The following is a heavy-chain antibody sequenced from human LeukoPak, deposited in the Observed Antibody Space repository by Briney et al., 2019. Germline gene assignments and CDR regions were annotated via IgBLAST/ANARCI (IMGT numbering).Heavy chain of an antibody. Sequence: GGSLRLSCAASGFTFNTYWMSWVRQAPGKGLEWVAHIKQDGSETYYVESVKGRFTVSRDNAKNSLYLQMSSLRAEDTAVYYCTTGGDSWGQGTLLTVSS. CDR2: IKQDGSET. D-gene: IGHD4-17*01. CDR1: GFTFNTYW. J-gene: IGHJ4*02. V-gene: IGHV3-7*01. CDR3: TTGGDS.